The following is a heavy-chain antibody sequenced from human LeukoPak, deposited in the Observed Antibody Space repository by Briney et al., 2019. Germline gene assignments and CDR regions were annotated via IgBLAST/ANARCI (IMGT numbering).Heavy chain of an antibody. Sequence: PGGSLRLSRAASGFTFSNYSMNWVRQAPGKGLEWVSYITSSSTVYYAGSVKGRFTISRDNAKNSLFLQMNSLRAEDTAVYYCARDYCSGPKCYFIDYWGQGALVTVSS. CDR2: ITSSSTV. CDR3: ARDYCSGPKCYFIDY. J-gene: IGHJ4*02. D-gene: IGHD2-15*01. CDR1: GFTFSNYS. V-gene: IGHV3-48*04.